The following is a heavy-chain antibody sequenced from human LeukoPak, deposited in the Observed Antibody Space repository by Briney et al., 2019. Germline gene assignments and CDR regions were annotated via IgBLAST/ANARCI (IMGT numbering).Heavy chain of an antibody. CDR1: GFTLGSFG. CDR2: ISGTGLST. D-gene: IGHD2-21*01. CDR3: AKLMRHMMEDVYDI. J-gene: IGHJ3*02. V-gene: IGHV3-23*01. Sequence: GGSLRLSCAASGFTLGSFGVSWVRQAPGKGLEWVSFISGTGLSTYYADSVKGRFTISRDNSKSTLFMQMNSLRVEDTAVYYCAKLMRHMMEDVYDIWGQGTMVTVSS.